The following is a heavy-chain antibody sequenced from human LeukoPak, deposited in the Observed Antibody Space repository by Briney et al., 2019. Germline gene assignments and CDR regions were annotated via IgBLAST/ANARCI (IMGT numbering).Heavy chain of an antibody. D-gene: IGHD3-10*01. Sequence: PGGSLRLSCAASGLTFSSYGMTWVRQAPGKGLEWVSVISGSGGSTYYGDSVKGRFTISRDNSKNTLYLQMNSLRAEDTAVYYCAKDQVHKGVWFGEGAFDYWGQGTLVTVSS. CDR2: ISGSGGST. CDR3: AKDQVHKGVWFGEGAFDY. V-gene: IGHV3-23*01. CDR1: GLTFSSYG. J-gene: IGHJ4*02.